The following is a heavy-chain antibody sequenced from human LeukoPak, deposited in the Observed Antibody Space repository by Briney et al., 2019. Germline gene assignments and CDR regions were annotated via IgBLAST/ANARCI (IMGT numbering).Heavy chain of an antibody. J-gene: IGHJ4*02. CDR1: GGTFSNFA. D-gene: IGHD6-13*01. CDR3: ARDRAAAGTWFDY. CDR2: IIPIFGTA. V-gene: IGHV1-69*13. Sequence: SVKVSCKASGGTFSNFAINWVRQAPGQGLEWMGGIIPIFGTANYAQKFQGRVTITADESTSTAYMDLSSLRSEDTAVYYCARDRAAAGTWFDYWGQGTLVTVSS.